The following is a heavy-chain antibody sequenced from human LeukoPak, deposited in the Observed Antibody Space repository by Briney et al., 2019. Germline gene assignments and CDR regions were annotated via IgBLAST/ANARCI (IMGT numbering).Heavy chain of an antibody. D-gene: IGHD1-26*01. CDR3: ARDRGIYYYYMDV. V-gene: IGHV3-7*03. J-gene: IGHJ6*03. CDR2: IKQDGSEK. CDR1: GFTFSSYG. Sequence: GGSLRLSCAASGFTFSSYGMSWVRQAPGKGLEWVANIKQDGSEKYYVDPVKGRFTISRDNAQNSLYLQMNSLRAEDTAVYYCARDRGIYYYYMDVWGKGTTVTVSS.